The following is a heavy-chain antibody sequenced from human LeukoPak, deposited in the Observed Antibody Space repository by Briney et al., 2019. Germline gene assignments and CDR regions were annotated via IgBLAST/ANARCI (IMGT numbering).Heavy chain of an antibody. D-gene: IGHD6-19*01. CDR2: IIPIFGTA. CDR1: GGTFSNYA. Sequence: ASVKVSCKASGGTFSNYAISWVRQAPGQGLEWMEGIIPIFGTANYAQKFQGRVTITADKSTNTAYMELSSLRSEDTAVYYCARGTDSQSIIGAGWFDPWGQGTLVTVSS. CDR3: ARGTDSQSIIGAGWFDP. V-gene: IGHV1-69*06. J-gene: IGHJ5*02.